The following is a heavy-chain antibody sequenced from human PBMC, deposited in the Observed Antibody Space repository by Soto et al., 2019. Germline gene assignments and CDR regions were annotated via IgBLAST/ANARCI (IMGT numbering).Heavy chain of an antibody. Sequence: PSETLSLTCTISDGSISSYYWSWIRQPPGKALEWIGYVYYSGSTKYNPSLKSRVTISVDTSKNRFSLRLSSVTAADTAVYYCARVWGGAFDFWGQGTMVTVSS. D-gene: IGHD3-10*01. V-gene: IGHV4-59*01. J-gene: IGHJ3*01. CDR2: VYYSGST. CDR1: DGSISSYY. CDR3: ARVWGGAFDF.